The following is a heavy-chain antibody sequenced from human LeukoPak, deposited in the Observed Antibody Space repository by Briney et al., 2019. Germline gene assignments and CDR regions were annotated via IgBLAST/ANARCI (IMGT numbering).Heavy chain of an antibody. CDR1: GFTFDDYA. CDR2: ISSSSSTI. D-gene: IGHD6-13*01. J-gene: IGHJ6*02. Sequence: PGGSLRLSCAASGFTFDDYAMHWVRQAPGKGLEWVSYISSSSSTIYYADSVKGRFTISRDNAKNSLYLQMNSLRAEDTAVYYCARDRLAAAGTFPFFYYYGMDVWGQGTTVTVSS. V-gene: IGHV3-48*04. CDR3: ARDRLAAAGTFPFFYYYGMDV.